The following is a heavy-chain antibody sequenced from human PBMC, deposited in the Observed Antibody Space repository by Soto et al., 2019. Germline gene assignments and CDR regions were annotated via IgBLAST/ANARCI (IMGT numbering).Heavy chain of an antibody. J-gene: IGHJ3*02. D-gene: IGHD3-22*01. Sequence: GGSLRLSCAASGFTFSNAWMSWVRQAPGKGLEWVGRIKSKTDGGTTDYAAPVKGRFTISRDDSKNTLYLQMNSLKTEDTAVYYCTTEDYYYDSSGYYLGAFDIWGQGTMVTVSS. CDR2: IKSKTDGGTT. CDR1: GFTFSNAW. V-gene: IGHV3-15*01. CDR3: TTEDYYYDSSGYYLGAFDI.